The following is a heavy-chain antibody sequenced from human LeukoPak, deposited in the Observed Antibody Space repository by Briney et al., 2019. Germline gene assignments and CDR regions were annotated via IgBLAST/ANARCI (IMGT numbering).Heavy chain of an antibody. CDR2: ISWNSGSI. D-gene: IGHD3-10*01. J-gene: IGHJ4*02. Sequence: GGSLRLSCAASGFTFDDYAMHWVRQAPGKGLEWVSGISWNSGSIGYADSVKGRFTISRDNAKNSLYLQMNSLRAEDTALYYCAKDAVLLWFGESFDYWGQGTLVTASS. CDR1: GFTFDDYA. CDR3: AKDAVLLWFGESFDY. V-gene: IGHV3-9*01.